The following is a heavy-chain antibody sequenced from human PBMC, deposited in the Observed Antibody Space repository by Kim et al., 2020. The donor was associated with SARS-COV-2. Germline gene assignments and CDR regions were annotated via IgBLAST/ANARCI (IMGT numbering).Heavy chain of an antibody. CDR3: ARAPHTMGVPPNPLDY. J-gene: IGHJ4*02. Sequence: SLKSRVTISVDTSTTQFSLKLSSVTAADTAVYYCARAPHTMGVPPNPLDYWGQGTLVTVSS. V-gene: IGHV4-31*02. D-gene: IGHD3-10*01.